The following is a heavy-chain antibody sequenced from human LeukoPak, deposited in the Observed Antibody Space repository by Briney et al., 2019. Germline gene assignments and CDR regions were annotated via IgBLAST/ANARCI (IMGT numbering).Heavy chain of an antibody. CDR1: LGSISSSDYY. Sequence: SETLSLTCSVSLGSISSSDYYWGWIRQSPGKGLEWIGTMFYNGATKTNPSLSSRVSMSIDTSMNQFSLKLRSVTAADTAVYYCAREARSPLPVPDSGDYWGQGTLVTVSS. D-gene: IGHD4/OR15-4a*01. CDR2: MFYNGAT. J-gene: IGHJ4*02. V-gene: IGHV4-39*07. CDR3: AREARSPLPVPDSGDY.